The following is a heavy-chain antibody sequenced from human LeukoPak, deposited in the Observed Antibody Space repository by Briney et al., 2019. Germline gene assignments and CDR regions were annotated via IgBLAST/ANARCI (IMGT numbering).Heavy chain of an antibody. Sequence: SETLSLTCTVSGGSISSYYWSWIRQPPGKGLEWIGYIYYSGSTNYNPSLKSRVTISVDTSKKQFSLKLSSVTAADTAVYYCARTIAAAGIVAFDIWGQGTMVTVSS. CDR2: IYYSGST. J-gene: IGHJ3*02. V-gene: IGHV4-59*08. D-gene: IGHD6-13*01. CDR1: GGSISSYY. CDR3: ARTIAAAGIVAFDI.